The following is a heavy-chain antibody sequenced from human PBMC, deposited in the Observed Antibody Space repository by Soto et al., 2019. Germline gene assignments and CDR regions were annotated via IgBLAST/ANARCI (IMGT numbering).Heavy chain of an antibody. Sequence: EVQLLESGGGFVQPGGSLRLSCTTSGFTFSNYAMTWVRQAPGKGLEWVSAINTAGRTYYVNSVKGRFTISRGNSRDTVFLQVDSLRAEDPALYYCAREVPGPGWYTVDDWGQGNLVTVSS. V-gene: IGHV3-23*01. J-gene: IGHJ4*02. D-gene: IGHD6-19*01. CDR2: INTAGRT. CDR1: GFTFSNYA. CDR3: AREVPGPGWYTVDD.